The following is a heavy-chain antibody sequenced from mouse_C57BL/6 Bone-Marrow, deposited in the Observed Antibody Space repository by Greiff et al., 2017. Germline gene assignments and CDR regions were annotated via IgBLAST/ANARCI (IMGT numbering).Heavy chain of an antibody. CDR3: ARSYDYDDYTMDY. D-gene: IGHD2-4*01. V-gene: IGHV1-64*01. Sequence: QVQLQQPGAELVKPGASVKLSCKASGYTFTNYWMHWVKQRPGQGLEWIGMMHPNGGSPDYNEKFKSEATLSVDNSSRTAYMELSSLPSEDSAVYYCARSYDYDDYTMDYWGQGTSVTVSS. CDR2: MHPNGGSP. J-gene: IGHJ4*01. CDR1: GYTFTNYW.